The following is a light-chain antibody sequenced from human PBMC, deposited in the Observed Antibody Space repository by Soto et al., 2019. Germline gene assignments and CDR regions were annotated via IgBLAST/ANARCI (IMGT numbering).Light chain of an antibody. CDR1: QSVSSSY. CDR2: GAS. CDR3: QQYGSSPFT. V-gene: IGKV3-20*01. Sequence: ESMLPQSPGTLSLSPGERATLSCRASQSVSSSYLAWYQQKPGQAPRLLIYGASSRATGIPDRFSGSGSGTDFTLTISRLEPEDFAVYYCQQYGSSPFTFGPGTKVDIK. J-gene: IGKJ3*01.